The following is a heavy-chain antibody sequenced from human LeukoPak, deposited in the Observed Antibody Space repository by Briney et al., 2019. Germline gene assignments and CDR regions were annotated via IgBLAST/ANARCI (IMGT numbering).Heavy chain of an antibody. V-gene: IGHV1-18*01. Sequence: ASVKVSCKASGYTSTSYGISWVRQAPGQGLEWMGWISAYNGNTNYAQKLQGRVTMTTDTSTSTAYMELRSLRSHDTAVYYCARDRVVRPKTSIDYCGQGTLVTVSS. CDR3: ARDRVVRPKTSIDY. CDR1: GYTSTSYG. D-gene: IGHD3-10*01. J-gene: IGHJ4*02. CDR2: ISAYNGNT.